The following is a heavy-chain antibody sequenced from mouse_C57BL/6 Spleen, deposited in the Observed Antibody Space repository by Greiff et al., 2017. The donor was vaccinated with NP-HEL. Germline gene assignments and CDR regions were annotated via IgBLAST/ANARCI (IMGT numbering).Heavy chain of an antibody. CDR3: TTDSSGYVRFAY. Sequence: EVQGVESGAELVRPGASVKLSCTASGFNIKDDYMHWVKQRPEQGLEWIGWIDPENGDTEYASKFQGKATITADTSSNTAYLQLSSLTSEDTAVYYCTTDSSGYVRFAYWGQGTLVTVSA. D-gene: IGHD3-2*02. CDR2: IDPENGDT. J-gene: IGHJ3*01. CDR1: GFNIKDDY. V-gene: IGHV14-4*01.